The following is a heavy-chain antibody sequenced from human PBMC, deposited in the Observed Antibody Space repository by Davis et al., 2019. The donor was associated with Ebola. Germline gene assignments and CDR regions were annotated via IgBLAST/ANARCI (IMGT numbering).Heavy chain of an antibody. J-gene: IGHJ6*02. CDR2: INHSGST. Sequence: MPSETLSLTCAVYVGSFRGYYWSWIRQPPGEGLEWIGEINHSGSTNYNPSLMSRVTISADTSKNQFSLKLRSLTAADTAVYYCARGAHCSGGSCSTSIYYYYGMDVWGQGTTVTVSS. CDR1: VGSFRGYY. V-gene: IGHV4-34*01. D-gene: IGHD2-15*01. CDR3: ARGAHCSGGSCSTSIYYYYGMDV.